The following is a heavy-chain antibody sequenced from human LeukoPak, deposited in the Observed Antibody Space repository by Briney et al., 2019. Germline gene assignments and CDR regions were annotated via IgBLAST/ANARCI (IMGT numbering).Heavy chain of an antibody. D-gene: IGHD6-19*01. CDR3: ARDIAVAGIGSGGAGSGGTDY. Sequence: ASVKVSCKASGYTFTGHYMHWVRQAPGQGLEWMGWINPNSGGTNYAQKFQGRVTMTRDTSISTAYMELSRLRSDDTAVYYCARDIAVAGIGSGGAGSGGTDYWGQGTLVTVSS. V-gene: IGHV1-2*02. CDR2: INPNSGGT. CDR1: GYTFTGHY. J-gene: IGHJ4*02.